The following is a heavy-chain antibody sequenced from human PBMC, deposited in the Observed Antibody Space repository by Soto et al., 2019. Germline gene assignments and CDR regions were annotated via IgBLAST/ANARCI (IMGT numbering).Heavy chain of an antibody. Sequence: ASVKVSCKASGYTFTSYGISCVRQAPGQGLEWMGWISAYNGNTNYAQKLQGRVTMTTDTSTSTAYMELRSLRSDDTAVYYCARDMVRGVILNTPFDYWGQGTLVTVSS. D-gene: IGHD3-10*01. V-gene: IGHV1-18*01. CDR3: ARDMVRGVILNTPFDY. CDR2: ISAYNGNT. J-gene: IGHJ4*02. CDR1: GYTFTSYG.